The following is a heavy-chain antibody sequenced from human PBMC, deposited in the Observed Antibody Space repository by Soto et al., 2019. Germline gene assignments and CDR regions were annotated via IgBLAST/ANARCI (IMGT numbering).Heavy chain of an antibody. V-gene: IGHV3-53*02. J-gene: IGHJ4*02. CDR3: AREGYPYGLDY. D-gene: IGHD3-10*01. Sequence: EVQLVETGGGLIQPGGSLSLSCAASGFTVSRKYMHWVRQAPGKGLEWVSLTYTGGNTYYADSVKGRFTVSRDNSKNTLYLHMNSLSAEDTAVYYCAREGYPYGLDYWGQGSLVTISS. CDR2: TYTGGNT. CDR1: GFTVSRKY.